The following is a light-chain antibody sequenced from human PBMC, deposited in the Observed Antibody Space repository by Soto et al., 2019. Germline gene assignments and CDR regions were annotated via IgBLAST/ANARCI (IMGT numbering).Light chain of an antibody. J-gene: IGLJ1*01. V-gene: IGLV2-23*01. CDR3: CSYAGGSTLYV. Sequence: QSVLTQPASVSGSPGQSITISCTGTSSDVGSYNAVSWYQQHPGKAPKLIIFEDNKRPSGVSNRFSASKSGNTASLTISGLQAEDEADYYCCSYAGGSTLYVFGIGTKVTVL. CDR1: SSDVGSYNA. CDR2: EDN.